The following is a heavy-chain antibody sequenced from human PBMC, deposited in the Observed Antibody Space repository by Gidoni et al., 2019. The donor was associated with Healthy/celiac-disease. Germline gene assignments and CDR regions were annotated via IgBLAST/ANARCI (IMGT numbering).Heavy chain of an antibody. V-gene: IGHV3-33*01. J-gene: IGHJ4*02. Sequence: QVQLVESGGGVVQPGRSLRLSCAASGFPFSSYGMHWVRQAPGKGLEWVAVIWYDGSNKYYADSVKGRFTISRDNSKNTLYLQMNSLRAEDTAVYYCAREFSTASPDGSLIWGQGTLVTVSS. CDR3: AREFSTASPDGSLI. CDR2: IWYDGSNK. CDR1: GFPFSSYG. D-gene: IGHD4-17*01.